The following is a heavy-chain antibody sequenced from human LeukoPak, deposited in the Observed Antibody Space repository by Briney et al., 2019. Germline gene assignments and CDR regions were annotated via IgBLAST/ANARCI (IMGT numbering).Heavy chain of an antibody. V-gene: IGHV4-34*01. Sequence: PSETLSLTCAVYGGSLSGYYWSWIRQPPGKGLEWIGEINHSGNTNYNPSLKSRVTISVDTSKNQFSLKLSSVTAADTAVYYCARGRQWRGQLLYQLYDSSGYYSDNWIDPWGQGTQVTVSS. D-gene: IGHD3-22*01. CDR3: ARGRQWRGQLLYQLYDSSGYYSDNWIDP. CDR1: GGSLSGYY. J-gene: IGHJ5*02. CDR2: INHSGNT.